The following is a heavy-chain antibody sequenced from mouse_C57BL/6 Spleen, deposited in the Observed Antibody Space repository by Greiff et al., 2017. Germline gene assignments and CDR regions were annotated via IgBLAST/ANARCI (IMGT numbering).Heavy chain of an antibody. D-gene: IGHD2-12*01. V-gene: IGHV14-2*01. CDR3: ATRYDGVSYDMDY. Sequence: VQLQQSGADFVKPGASVKLSCTASGYNIKYHYMYWVKQRTEQGLEWIARIDPDDGETKYAPKLQGKVTISADTSTNTAYLQISSLTSEDTAVYYCATRYDGVSYDMDYWGQGTTVTVSS. J-gene: IGHJ4*01. CDR2: IDPDDGET. CDR1: GYNIKYHY.